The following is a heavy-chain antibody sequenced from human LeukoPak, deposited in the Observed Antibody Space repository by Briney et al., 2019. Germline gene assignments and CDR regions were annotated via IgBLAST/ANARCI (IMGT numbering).Heavy chain of an antibody. CDR2: IYTSGST. CDR3: ARAPYDYVWGSYRLVYT. J-gene: IGHJ5*02. Sequence: SETLSLTCTVSGGSISSGSYYWNWIRQPAGKGLEWIGRIYTSGSTNYNPSLKSRITISVDTSKNQFSLKLSSVTAADTAVYYCARAPYDYVWGSYRLVYTWGQGTLVTVSS. V-gene: IGHV4-61*02. D-gene: IGHD3-16*02. CDR1: GGSISSGSYY.